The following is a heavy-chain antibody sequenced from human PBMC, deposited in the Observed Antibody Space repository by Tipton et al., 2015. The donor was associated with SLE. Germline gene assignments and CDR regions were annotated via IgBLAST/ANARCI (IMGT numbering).Heavy chain of an antibody. CDR3: AKEGHQRFLDY. CDR2: IYSGGST. CDR1: EFTVSSNY. D-gene: IGHD3-10*01. V-gene: IGHV3-53*05. J-gene: IGHJ4*02. Sequence: SLRLSCAASEFTVSSNYLSWVRQAPGKGLEWVSVIYSGGSTYYADSVKGRFTISRDNSKNSLYLQMNSLRAEDTALYYCAKEGHQRFLDYWGQGTLVTVSS.